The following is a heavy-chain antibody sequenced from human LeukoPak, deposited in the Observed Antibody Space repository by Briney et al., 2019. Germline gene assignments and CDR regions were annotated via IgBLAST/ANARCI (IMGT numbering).Heavy chain of an antibody. CDR2: IYYSGST. CDR1: GGSISSYY. J-gene: IGHJ4*02. CDR3: ASVVPILWFGAK. V-gene: IGHV4-59*08. D-gene: IGHD3-10*01. Sequence: SETLSLTCTVSGGSISSYYWSWIRQPPGKGLEWIGYIYYSGSTYYNPSLKSRVTISVDTSKNQFSLKLSSVTAADTAVYYCASVVPILWFGAKWGQGTLVTVSS.